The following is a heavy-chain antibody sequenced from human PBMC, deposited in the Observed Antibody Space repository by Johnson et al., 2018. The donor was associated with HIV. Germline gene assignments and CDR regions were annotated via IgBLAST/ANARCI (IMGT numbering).Heavy chain of an antibody. V-gene: IGHV3-30*04. D-gene: IGHD3-16*01. Sequence: VESGGGVVQPGRSLRLSCAASGFTFNTYAMHWVRQAPGKGLQWVALMSYDGSNKYYADSVKGRFTISRDNSKNTLYLQMNSLRAEDTAGYYCARGGKRVMAAFDIWGQGTMVTVSS. CDR2: MSYDGSNK. J-gene: IGHJ3*02. CDR1: GFTFNTYA. CDR3: ARGGKRVMAAFDI.